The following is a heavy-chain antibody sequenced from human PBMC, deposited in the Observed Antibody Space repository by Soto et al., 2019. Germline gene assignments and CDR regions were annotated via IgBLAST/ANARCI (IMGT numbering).Heavy chain of an antibody. D-gene: IGHD2-15*01. CDR3: ARRRQLVAALDY. Sequence: SETLSLTCAVSGGSISSGGYSWSWIRQPPGKGLEWIGYIYHSGSTYYNPSLKSRVTISVDTSKNQFSLKLSSVTAADTAVYYCARRRQLVAALDYWGQGTLVTLSS. J-gene: IGHJ4*02. V-gene: IGHV4-30-2*01. CDR1: GGSISSGGYS. CDR2: IYHSGST.